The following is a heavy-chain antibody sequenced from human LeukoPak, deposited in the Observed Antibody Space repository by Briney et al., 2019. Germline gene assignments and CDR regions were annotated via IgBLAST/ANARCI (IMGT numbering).Heavy chain of an antibody. D-gene: IGHD3-22*01. CDR1: GFTVSSSY. J-gene: IGHJ5*02. Sequence: GGSLRLSCAASGFTVSSSYMSWLRQAPGKGLEWVAVLYSGGHTYYAGSVRGRFTISRDTSKNTLYLQMDSLRSEDTAEYYCARARCDSCGYGSWGQGTLVTVSS. CDR2: LYSGGHT. V-gene: IGHV3-66*02. CDR3: ARARCDSCGYGS.